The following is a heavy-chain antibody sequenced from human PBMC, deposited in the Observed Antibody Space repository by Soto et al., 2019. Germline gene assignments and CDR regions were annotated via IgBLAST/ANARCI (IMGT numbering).Heavy chain of an antibody. V-gene: IGHV1-18*01. Sequence: ASVKVSCKASGYTFTSYGISWVRQAPGQGLEWMGWISAYNGNTNYAQKLQGRVTMTTDTSTSTAYMELSSLRSEDTAVYYCARGGITIFGVVEYYYYMDVWGKGTKVTVSS. D-gene: IGHD3-3*01. J-gene: IGHJ6*03. CDR2: ISAYNGNT. CDR3: ARGGITIFGVVEYYYYMDV. CDR1: GYTFTSYG.